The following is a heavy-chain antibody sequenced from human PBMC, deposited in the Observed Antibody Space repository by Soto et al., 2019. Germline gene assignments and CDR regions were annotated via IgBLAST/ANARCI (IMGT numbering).Heavy chain of an antibody. CDR1: GCTFRSYS. Sequence: GVSLRLSWTAAGCTFRSYSMHWVRQDPGKGLEWVAVISYDGSNKYYSDSVKGRFTISRYNSKTTLYLQMNSLRAEDTAVYYCAREWTYYDILTGYPYYGMDVWGQGTTVTVFS. D-gene: IGHD3-9*01. V-gene: IGHV3-30-3*01. CDR2: ISYDGSNK. J-gene: IGHJ6*02. CDR3: AREWTYYDILTGYPYYGMDV.